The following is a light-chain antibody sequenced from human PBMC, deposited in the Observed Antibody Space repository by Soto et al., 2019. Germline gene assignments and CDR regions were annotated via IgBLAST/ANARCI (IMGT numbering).Light chain of an antibody. CDR1: TSNLGAAFD. J-gene: IGLJ1*01. V-gene: IGLV1-40*01. Sequence: QSVLTQPPSVSGAPGQRVTIFCTGSTSNLGAAFDVHWYQHLPGTAPKLLIYGNTNRPSGVPDRFSGSRSGASASLAIAGLQAEDEADYYCQSYDSSLSGVFGTGTKVTVL. CDR3: QSYDSSLSGV. CDR2: GNT.